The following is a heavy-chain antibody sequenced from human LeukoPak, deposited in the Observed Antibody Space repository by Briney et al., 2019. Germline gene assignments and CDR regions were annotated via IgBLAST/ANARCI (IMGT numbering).Heavy chain of an antibody. D-gene: IGHD2-2*01. CDR1: GYTFPNYA. CDR3: ARAYCSSANCLPGGY. J-gene: IGHJ4*02. Sequence: ASVKVSCTASGYTFPNYAIYWVRQAPGQGLEWMGWINGGNGNTKYSQRFQGRVTMTRDTSATTAYMELSSVRSEDTAVYYCARAYCSSANCLPGGYWGQGTLVTVSS. V-gene: IGHV1-3*01. CDR2: INGGNGNT.